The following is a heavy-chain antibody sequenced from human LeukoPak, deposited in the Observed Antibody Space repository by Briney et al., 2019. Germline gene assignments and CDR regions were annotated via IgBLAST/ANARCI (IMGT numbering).Heavy chain of an antibody. V-gene: IGHV3-21*01. CDR2: ISSSSSYI. CDR3: ARDRRYYGSGSYYNVDYYYYGMDV. Sequence: PGGSLRLSCAASGFTFSSHSMNWVRQAPGKGLEWVSSISSSSSYIYYADSVKGRFIISRDNAKNSLYLQMNSLRAEDTAVYYCARDRRYYGSGSYYNVDYYYYGMDVWGQGTTVTVSS. J-gene: IGHJ6*02. D-gene: IGHD3-10*01. CDR1: GFTFSSHS.